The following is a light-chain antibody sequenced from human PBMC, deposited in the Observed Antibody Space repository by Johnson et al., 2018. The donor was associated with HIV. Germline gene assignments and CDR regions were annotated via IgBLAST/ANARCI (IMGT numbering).Light chain of an antibody. Sequence: QSVLTQPPSVSAAPGQKVTISCSGSSSNIGNNFVSWYQQLPGRAPKLLIYDNNKRPSGIPDRFSGSKSGTSATLGITGLQTGDEADYYCVQWASSLRVGVFGTGTKVTVL. CDR1: SSNIGNNF. CDR3: VQWASSLRVGV. J-gene: IGLJ1*01. CDR2: DNN. V-gene: IGLV1-51*01.